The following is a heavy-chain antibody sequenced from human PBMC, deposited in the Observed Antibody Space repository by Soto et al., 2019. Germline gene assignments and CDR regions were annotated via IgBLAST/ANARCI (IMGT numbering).Heavy chain of an antibody. Sequence: QVQLVQSGAEVKKPGSSVKVSCKASGGTFSSYAISWVRQAPGQGLEWMGGIIPIFGTANYAQKFQGRVTITADKSTSTAYMELSSLRSEDTAVYYCARVGDYDFWIGYYKGNWFDPWGQGTLVTVSS. CDR1: GGTFSSYA. V-gene: IGHV1-69*06. J-gene: IGHJ5*02. D-gene: IGHD3-3*01. CDR3: ARVGDYDFWIGYYKGNWFDP. CDR2: IIPIFGTA.